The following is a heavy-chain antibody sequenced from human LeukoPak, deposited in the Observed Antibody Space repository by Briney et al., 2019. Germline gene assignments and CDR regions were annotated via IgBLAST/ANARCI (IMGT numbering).Heavy chain of an antibody. CDR3: ARYRRGMVVVPAADWYFDL. CDR1: GGSISSYY. CDR2: IYTSGST. V-gene: IGHV4-4*07. J-gene: IGHJ2*01. D-gene: IGHD2-2*01. Sequence: SETLSLTCTVSGGSISSYYWSWIRQPAGKGLEWIGRIYTSGSTYYNPSLKSRVTISVDKSKKQFSLKLSSMTAADTAMYYCARYRRGMVVVPAADWYFDLWGRGTLVTVSS.